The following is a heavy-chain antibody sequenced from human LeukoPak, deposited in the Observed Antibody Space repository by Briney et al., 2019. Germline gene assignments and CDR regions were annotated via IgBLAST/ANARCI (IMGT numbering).Heavy chain of an antibody. Sequence: GESLKISCKGSGYSFTSYWIGGVRQMPGKGLEWMGIIYPGDSDTRYSPSFQGQVTISADKSISTAYLQWSSLKASDTAMYYCARCPDYYDSSGYLDYWGQGTLVTVSS. CDR3: ARCPDYYDSSGYLDY. CDR2: IYPGDSDT. V-gene: IGHV5-51*01. J-gene: IGHJ4*02. D-gene: IGHD3-22*01. CDR1: GYSFTSYW.